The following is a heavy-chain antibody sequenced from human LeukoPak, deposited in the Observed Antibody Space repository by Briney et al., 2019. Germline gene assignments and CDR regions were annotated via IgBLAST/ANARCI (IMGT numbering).Heavy chain of an antibody. CDR3: ARAQNGGDLDY. D-gene: IGHD4-17*01. J-gene: IGHJ4*02. V-gene: IGHV4-31*02. Sequence: EWIGYIYHSGSTYYNPSLKSRVTISVDTSKNQFSLKLSSVTAADTAVYYCARAQNGGDLDYWGQGTLVTVSS. CDR2: IYHSGST.